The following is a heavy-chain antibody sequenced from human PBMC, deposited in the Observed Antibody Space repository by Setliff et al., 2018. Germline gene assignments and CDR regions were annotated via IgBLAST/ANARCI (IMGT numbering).Heavy chain of an antibody. Sequence: SETLSLTCAVYGGSFSGYYWSWIRQPAGKGLEWIGHIYTSWSTIYNPSLKSRLTISLDTSKRRFSLKLGSVSAADTAVYYCARGRDVFPVPPYMDVWAEGTTVTVSS. V-gene: IGHV4-59*10. D-gene: IGHD3-10*02. J-gene: IGHJ6*03. CDR3: ARGRDVFPVPPYMDV. CDR1: GGSFSGYY. CDR2: IYTSWST.